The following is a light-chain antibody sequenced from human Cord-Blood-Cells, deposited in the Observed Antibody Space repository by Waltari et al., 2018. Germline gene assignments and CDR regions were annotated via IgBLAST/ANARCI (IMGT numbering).Light chain of an antibody. CDR3: SSYTSSSTPHV. J-gene: IGLJ1*01. Sequence: QSALTQPASVSGSPGQSITISCTGPSSDVGGYNYVSWYQQHPGKAPKLMIYEVSNRPSGVSNRFSGSKSGNTASLTISGLQAEDEADYYCSSYTSSSTPHVFGTGTKVTVL. V-gene: IGLV2-14*01. CDR1: SSDVGGYNY. CDR2: EVS.